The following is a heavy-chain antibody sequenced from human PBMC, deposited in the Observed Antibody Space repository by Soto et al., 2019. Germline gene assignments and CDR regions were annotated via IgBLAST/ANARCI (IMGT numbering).Heavy chain of an antibody. CDR3: ARDPSRSAAGRFDY. CDR1: GFTFSSYG. CDR2: IWYDGSNK. J-gene: IGHJ4*02. V-gene: IGHV3-33*01. Sequence: PGGSLRLSCAASGFTFSSYGMHWVRQAPGKGLEWVAVIWYDGSNKYYADSVKGRFTISRDNSKNTLYLQMNSLRAEDTAVYYCARDPSRSAAGRFDYWGQGTLVTVSS. D-gene: IGHD6-13*01.